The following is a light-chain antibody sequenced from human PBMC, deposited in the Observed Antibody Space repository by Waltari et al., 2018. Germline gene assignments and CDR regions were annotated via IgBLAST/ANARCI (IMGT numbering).Light chain of an antibody. V-gene: IGKV3-11*01. CDR3: QQRAIWPLT. CDR2: DSS. Sequence: EIVLTQSPATLSLSPGERATLSCRASQTVNSYLAWYLQKPGQSPRPLIYDSSTRPTCIPATINAGGSGTDFSRTISSLETVDFAVYYCQQRAIWPLTLGGGTSVEIK. J-gene: IGKJ4*01. CDR1: QTVNSY.